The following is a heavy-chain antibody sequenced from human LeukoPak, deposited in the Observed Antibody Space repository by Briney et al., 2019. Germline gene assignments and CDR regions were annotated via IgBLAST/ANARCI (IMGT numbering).Heavy chain of an antibody. CDR3: ASADYDMAFDI. D-gene: IGHD3-9*01. CDR1: GGSISSGGYY. Sequence: SQTLSLTCTVSGGSISSGGYYWSWVRQHPGKGLEWIGYIYYSGSTDYNPSLKSRFTMSVDASKNQFSLKLSSVTAADTAVYYCASADYDMAFDIWGQGTMVTVSS. J-gene: IGHJ3*02. CDR2: IYYSGST. V-gene: IGHV4-31*03.